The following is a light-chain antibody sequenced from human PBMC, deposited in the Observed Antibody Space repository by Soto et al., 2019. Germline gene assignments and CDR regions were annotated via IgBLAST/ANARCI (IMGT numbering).Light chain of an antibody. CDR2: DVS. V-gene: IGLV2-14*03. J-gene: IGLJ1*01. Sequence: QSALTQPASVSGSPGQSITISCTGTSSDIGTYNYVSWYQQHPGQAPKLMIYDVSNRPSGVSDRFSGSKSGNTASLTISGLQAEDEADYYCYSCSRSSGTRYVFGNGTKLTVL. CDR1: SSDIGTYNY. CDR3: YSCSRSSGTRYV.